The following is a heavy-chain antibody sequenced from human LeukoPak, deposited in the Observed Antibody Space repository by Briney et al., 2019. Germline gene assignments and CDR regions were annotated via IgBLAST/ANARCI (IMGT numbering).Heavy chain of an antibody. J-gene: IGHJ6*04. Sequence: GGSLRLSCAASGFTFSSYGMSWVRQAPGKGLEWVSGISGTGGADAGSTYYAASVKGRFTISRDNAKNSLYLQMNSLRAEDTAVYYCAELGITMIGGVWGKGTTVTISS. V-gene: IGHV3-23*01. CDR3: AELGITMIGGV. CDR1: GFTFSSYG. CDR2: ISGTGGADAGST. D-gene: IGHD3-10*02.